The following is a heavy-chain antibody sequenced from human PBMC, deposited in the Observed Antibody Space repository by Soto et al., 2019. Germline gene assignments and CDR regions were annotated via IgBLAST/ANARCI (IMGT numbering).Heavy chain of an antibody. J-gene: IGHJ4*02. D-gene: IGHD2-2*01. Sequence: QITLKESGPTLVKPTQTLTLTCTFSGFSLSTSGVNVGWILQPPGKALEWLALIYWDGNKSRRPSLLSRLTITKDTATNQVVLTMTNMDPVDTATYFCEHNEDTSSRYVEHWGQGILVTVSS. V-gene: IGHV2-5*02. CDR2: IYWDGNK. CDR3: EHNEDTSSRYVEH. CDR1: GFSLSTSGVN.